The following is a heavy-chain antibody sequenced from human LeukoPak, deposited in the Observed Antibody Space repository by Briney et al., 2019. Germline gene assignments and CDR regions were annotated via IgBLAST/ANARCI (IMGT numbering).Heavy chain of an antibody. CDR3: ARNNDMDV. V-gene: IGHV3-7*03. D-gene: IGHD1/OR15-1a*01. CDR1: GFILSNHW. CDR2: MNKDGSEE. Sequence: GGSLRLSCAASGFILSNHWMTWVRQAPGKGPEWVANMNKDGSEEYYVDSVKGRFTIFKDTAKNSLYLQMNNLRVEDTALYCCARNNDMDVWGQGTTVVVSS. J-gene: IGHJ6*02.